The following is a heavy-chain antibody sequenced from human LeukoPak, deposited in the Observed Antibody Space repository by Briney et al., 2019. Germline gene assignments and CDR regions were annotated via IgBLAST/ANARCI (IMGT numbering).Heavy chain of an antibody. V-gene: IGHV4-59*01. CDR3: ARTSYSYPLDY. Sequence: SETLSLTCTVSGGSISSYYWSWIRQPPGKELEWIGYIYYSGSTNYNPSLKSRVTISVDTSKNQFSLKLSSVTAADTAVYYCARTSYSYPLDYWGQGTLVTVSS. D-gene: IGHD3-16*02. J-gene: IGHJ4*02. CDR2: IYYSGST. CDR1: GGSISSYY.